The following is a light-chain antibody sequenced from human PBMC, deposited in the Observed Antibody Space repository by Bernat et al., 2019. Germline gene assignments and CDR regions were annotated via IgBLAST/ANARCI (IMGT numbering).Light chain of an antibody. CDR1: QVIGIY. J-gene: IGKJ5*01. V-gene: IGKV1-9*01. Sequence: DIQLTQSPPFLSASVGDRVTITCRASQVIGIYLAWYQQKQGKAPNLLIYGASTLETGVPSRFSGSGSGTEFTLTISSLQPEDVATYYCQHLDNYPFTFGQGTRLEI. CDR3: QHLDNYPFT. CDR2: GAS.